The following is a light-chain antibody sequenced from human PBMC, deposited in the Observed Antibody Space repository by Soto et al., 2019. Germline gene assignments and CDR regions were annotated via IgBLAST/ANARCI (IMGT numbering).Light chain of an antibody. CDR2: ATS. CDR3: QHYKMYSPWT. V-gene: IGKV1-5*01. CDR1: QNIERW. Sequence: DIQMTQSPSTLSASVGDRVTITCRASQNIERWLAWYQQKPGKAPNLLIYATSTLQSGVPSRFSGSGSGTEFTLTISSLQPDDFATYYCQHYKMYSPWTFGQGTKVDIK. J-gene: IGKJ1*01.